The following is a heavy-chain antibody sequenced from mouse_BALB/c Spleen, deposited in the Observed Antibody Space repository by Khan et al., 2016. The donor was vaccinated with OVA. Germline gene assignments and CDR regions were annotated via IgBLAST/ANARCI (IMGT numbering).Heavy chain of an antibody. D-gene: IGHD1-1*01. V-gene: IGHV3-2*02. CDR3: ARSNYYGYYFDY. CDR2: ISYSDFT. Sequence: EVQLQESGPGLVKPSQSLSLTCTVTGYSITSGYAWNWIRQFPGNKLEWMGYISYSDFTNYNPSLKSRISITRDTSKNQFFLQLSSVTTDDTATYYCARSNYYGYYFDYWGKGATLTVSS. CDR1: GYSITSGYA. J-gene: IGHJ2*01.